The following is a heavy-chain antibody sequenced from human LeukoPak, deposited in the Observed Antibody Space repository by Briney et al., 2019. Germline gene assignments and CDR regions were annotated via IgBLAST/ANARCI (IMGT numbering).Heavy chain of an antibody. V-gene: IGHV4-59*01. CDR3: VRDSSSYDY. CDR1: GGSISSYY. J-gene: IGHJ4*02. CDR2: IYYSGST. Sequence: SETLSLTCTVSGGSISSYYWSWIRQPPGKGLEWIGYIYYSGSTNYNPSLKSRVTISVDTSKNQFSLKLSSVTAADTAVYYCVRDSSSYDYWGQGTLVTVSS. D-gene: IGHD6-6*01.